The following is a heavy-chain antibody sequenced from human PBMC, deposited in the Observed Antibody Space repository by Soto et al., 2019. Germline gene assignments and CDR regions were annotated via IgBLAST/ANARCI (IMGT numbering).Heavy chain of an antibody. D-gene: IGHD3-3*01. CDR2: IYYSGST. Sequence: SETLSLTCTVSGGSISSGDYYWSWIRQPPGKGLEWIGYIYYSGSTYYNPSLKSRVTISVDTSKNQFSLKLSSVTAADTAVYYCARASGYDFWSGYYLGSWFDPWGQGTLVTVSS. V-gene: IGHV4-30-4*01. CDR3: ARASGYDFWSGYYLGSWFDP. J-gene: IGHJ5*02. CDR1: GGSISSGDYY.